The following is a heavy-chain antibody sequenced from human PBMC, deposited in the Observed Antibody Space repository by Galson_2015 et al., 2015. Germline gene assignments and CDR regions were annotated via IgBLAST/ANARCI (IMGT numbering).Heavy chain of an antibody. V-gene: IGHV2-5*05. Sequence: PALVKPTQTLTLTCTFSGFSLDTSGVGVGWIRQPPGKALEWLALIFWDDEKDYAPSLKNRLTITKDTPKDQVVLTMTDLGPVDTATYYRAHKLNSAFFHYWGQGPLVTVSS. CDR3: AHKLNSAFFHY. CDR2: IFWDDEK. J-gene: IGHJ4*02. D-gene: IGHD3-16*01. CDR1: GFSLDTSGVG.